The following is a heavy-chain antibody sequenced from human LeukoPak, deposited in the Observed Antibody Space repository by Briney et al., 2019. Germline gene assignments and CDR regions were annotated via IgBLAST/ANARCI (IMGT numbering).Heavy chain of an antibody. D-gene: IGHD2-2*01. CDR2: IQFDGNDE. Sequence: GGSLRLSCAASGFIFSTYGMHWVRQAPGKGLEWVAFIQFDGNDECYADSVKGRFTISRDNAKNTLYLQMNSLRAEDTAVYYCAREADCSSTSCPYYFDYWGQGTLVTVSS. CDR1: GFIFSTYG. CDR3: AREADCSSTSCPYYFDY. J-gene: IGHJ4*02. V-gene: IGHV3-30*02.